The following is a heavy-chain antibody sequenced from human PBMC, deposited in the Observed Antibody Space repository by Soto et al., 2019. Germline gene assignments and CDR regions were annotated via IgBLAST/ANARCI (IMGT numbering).Heavy chain of an antibody. D-gene: IGHD3-22*01. CDR1: GGSISSSSYY. J-gene: IGHJ4*02. V-gene: IGHV4-39*01. Sequence: SETLSLTCTVSGGSISSSSYYWGWIRQPPGKGLEWIGSIYYSGSTYYNPSLKSRVTISVDTSKNQFSLKLSSVTAADTAVYYCARCGGYYATFDYWGQGTLVTVSS. CDR2: IYYSGST. CDR3: ARCGGYYATFDY.